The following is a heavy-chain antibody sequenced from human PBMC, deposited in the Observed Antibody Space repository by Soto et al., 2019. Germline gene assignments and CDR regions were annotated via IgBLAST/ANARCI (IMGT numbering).Heavy chain of an antibody. CDR2: ISGSGGGT. CDR3: AKSTGGTANGMDV. Sequence: GGSLRLSCAASGFTFRSYAMSWVRQAPGKGLEWVSLISGSGGGTYYADSVKGRFSISRDNAKNSLYLQMNSLRAEDTALYSCAKSTGGTANGMDVWGQGTTVTVSS. J-gene: IGHJ6*02. D-gene: IGHD2-8*02. V-gene: IGHV3-23*01. CDR1: GFTFRSYA.